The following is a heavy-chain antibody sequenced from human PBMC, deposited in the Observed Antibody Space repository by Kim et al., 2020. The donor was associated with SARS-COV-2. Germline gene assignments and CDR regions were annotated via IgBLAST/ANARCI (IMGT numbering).Heavy chain of an antibody. J-gene: IGHJ4*02. Sequence: MRVTISRDTSKNQFSLKLSSMTAADTAVYYCASGGHYYGSGNLYYFDYWGQGTLVTVSS. D-gene: IGHD3-10*01. V-gene: IGHV4-31*02. CDR3: ASGGHYYGSGNLYYFDY.